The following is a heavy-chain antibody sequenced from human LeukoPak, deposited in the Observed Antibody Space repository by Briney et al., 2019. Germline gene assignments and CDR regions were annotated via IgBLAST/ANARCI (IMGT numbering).Heavy chain of an antibody. CDR1: GDSISCGGCY. J-gene: IGHJ4*02. CDR3: ARERDYGDY. V-gene: IGHV4-39*07. Sequence: SETLSLTCSVSGDSISCGGCYWGWIRQPPGKGLEWIGNIYYSGNTDYNPSLKSRVTISLDTSKKQFSLKLSSMTAADTAVYYCARERDYGDYWGQGTLVTVSS. CDR2: IYYSGNT.